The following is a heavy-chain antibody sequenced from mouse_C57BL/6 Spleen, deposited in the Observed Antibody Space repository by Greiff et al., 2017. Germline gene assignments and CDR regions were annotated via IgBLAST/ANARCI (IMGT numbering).Heavy chain of an antibody. CDR2: IDPNSGGT. D-gene: IGHD1-1*01. J-gene: IGHJ2*01. V-gene: IGHV1-72*01. CDR3: AASYYYGSSPFDY. CDR1: GYTFTSYW. Sequence: QVQLKQPGAELVKPGASVKLSCKASGYTFTSYWMHWVKQRPGRGLEWIGRIDPNSGGTKYNEKFKSKATLTVDKPSSTAYMQLSSLTSEDSAVYYCAASYYYGSSPFDYWGQGTTLTVSS.